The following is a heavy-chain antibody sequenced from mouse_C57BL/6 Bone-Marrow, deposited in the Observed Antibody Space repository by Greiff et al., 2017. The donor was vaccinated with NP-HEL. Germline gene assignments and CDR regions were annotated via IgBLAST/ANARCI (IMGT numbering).Heavy chain of an antibody. Sequence: EVKVVESGGGLVKPGGSLKLSCAASGFTFSSYAMSWVRQTPEKRLEWVATISDGGSYTYYPDNVKGRFTISRDNAKNNLYLQMSHLKSEDTAMYYCARDPHYYGSSYAFDYWGQGTTLTVSS. CDR3: ARDPHYYGSSYAFDY. CDR2: ISDGGSYT. J-gene: IGHJ2*01. V-gene: IGHV5-4*01. CDR1: GFTFSSYA. D-gene: IGHD1-1*01.